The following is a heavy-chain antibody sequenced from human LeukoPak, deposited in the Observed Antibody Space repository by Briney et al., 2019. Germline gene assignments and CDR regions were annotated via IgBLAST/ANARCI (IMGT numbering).Heavy chain of an antibody. CDR2: INPNSGGT. Sequence: ASVKVSCKASGGTFSSYAISWVRQAPGQGLEWMGRINPNSGGTNYAQKFQGRVTMTRDTSISTAYMELSSVTAADTAVYYCARGRRYFDWLRRAMGVWGQGTTVTVSS. D-gene: IGHD3-9*01. CDR1: GGTFSSYA. V-gene: IGHV1-2*02. J-gene: IGHJ6*02. CDR3: ARGRRYFDWLRRAMGV.